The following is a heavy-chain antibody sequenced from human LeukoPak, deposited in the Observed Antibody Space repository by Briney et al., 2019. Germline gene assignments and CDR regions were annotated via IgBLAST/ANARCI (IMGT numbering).Heavy chain of an antibody. Sequence: PGRSLRLSCAASEFTFSRYAMHWVRQAPGKGLEWLAVISYHGVDKFYLASVRGRFTISRDNVDNSLFLQLDNLTPDDSGVYFCARAVPTIHHMDVWGKGTTVIVSS. CDR3: ARAVPTIHHMDV. V-gene: IGHV3-30*04. CDR2: ISYHGVDK. J-gene: IGHJ6*03. CDR1: EFTFSRYA. D-gene: IGHD5-24*01.